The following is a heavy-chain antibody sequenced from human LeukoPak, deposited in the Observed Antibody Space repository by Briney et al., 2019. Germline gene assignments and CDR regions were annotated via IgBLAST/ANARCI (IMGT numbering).Heavy chain of an antibody. J-gene: IGHJ4*02. D-gene: IGHD6-6*01. CDR2: INPSGGST. V-gene: IGHV1-46*01. CDR3: ARVGIAGRFYFDC. Sequence: GASVKVSCKASGYAFSSYYIHWVRQAPGQGLEWMALINPSGGSTSYAQKFQGRVTMTRDTSTSTVYMELSSLTSEDTAVYYCARVGIAGRFYFDCWGQGTLVTVSS. CDR1: GYAFSSYY.